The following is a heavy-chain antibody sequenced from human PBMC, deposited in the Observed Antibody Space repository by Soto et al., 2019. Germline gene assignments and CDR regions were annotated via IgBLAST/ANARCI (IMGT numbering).Heavy chain of an antibody. V-gene: IGHV1-8*01. Sequence: GASVKVSCKASGYTFTSYDINWVRQATGQGREWMGWMNPNSGNTGYAQKFQGRVTMTRNTSISTAYMELSSLRSEDTAVYYCARALRITIFGVVSYYYYMDVWGKGTTVTVSS. CDR1: GYTFTSYD. CDR3: ARALRITIFGVVSYYYYMDV. J-gene: IGHJ6*03. D-gene: IGHD3-3*01. CDR2: MNPNSGNT.